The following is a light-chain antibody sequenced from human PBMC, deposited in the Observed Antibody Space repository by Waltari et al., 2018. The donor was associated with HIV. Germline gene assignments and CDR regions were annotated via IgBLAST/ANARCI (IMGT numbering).Light chain of an antibody. V-gene: IGLV1-44*01. Sequence: QSVLTQPPSASGTPGQRVTIHCSGSASNIGRNTANWYHQVPGTAPKLLIYGNDHRPSGVPERFSGSKSGTSASLAISGLQSEDEADYYCSAWDDSLHGVIFGGGTKLDVL. CDR3: SAWDDSLHGVI. J-gene: IGLJ2*01. CDR2: GND. CDR1: ASNIGRNT.